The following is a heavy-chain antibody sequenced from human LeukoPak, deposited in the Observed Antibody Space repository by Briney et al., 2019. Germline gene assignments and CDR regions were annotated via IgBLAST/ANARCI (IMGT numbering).Heavy chain of an antibody. D-gene: IGHD3-10*01. CDR3: ATDSGGYYYYYGMDV. V-gene: IGHV1-46*01. Sequence: ASVKVSCKASGYTFTSYYMHWVRQAPGQGLEWMGIINPSGGSTSYAQKFQGRVTMTRDTSTSTVYMELSSLRSEDTAVYYCATDSGGYYYYYGMDVWGQGTTVTVSS. CDR1: GYTFTSYY. CDR2: INPSGGST. J-gene: IGHJ6*02.